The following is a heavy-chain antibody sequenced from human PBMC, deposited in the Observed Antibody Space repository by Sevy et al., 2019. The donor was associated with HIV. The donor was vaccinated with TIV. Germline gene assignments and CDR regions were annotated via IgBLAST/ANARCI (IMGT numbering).Heavy chain of an antibody. J-gene: IGHJ4*02. CDR2: ISGSGGST. V-gene: IGHV3-23*01. D-gene: IGHD3-3*01. CDR3: AKDRKYDFWTGYPGY. Sequence: GGSRRLSCAASGFTFSSYAMSWVRQAPGKGLEWVSAISGSGGSTYYADSVKGRFTISRDNSKNTLYLQMNSLRAEDTAVYYCAKDRKYDFWTGYPGYWGQGTLVTVSS. CDR1: GFTFSSYA.